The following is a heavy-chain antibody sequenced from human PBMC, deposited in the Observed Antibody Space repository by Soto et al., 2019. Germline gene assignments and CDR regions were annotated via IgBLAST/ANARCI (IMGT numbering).Heavy chain of an antibody. CDR2: ISGYNENT. D-gene: IGHD2-15*01. Sequence: ASVKGSCKASGYSFSTYDINWVRQAPGQGLEWMGWISGYNENTNYAQKLQGRVTMTTDTSTSTAYMELRSLRSDDTALYYCARGRLYCSGGSCYASWFDSWGQGTLVTVSS. CDR3: ARGRLYCSGGSCYASWFDS. V-gene: IGHV1-18*01. CDR1: GYSFSTYD. J-gene: IGHJ5*01.